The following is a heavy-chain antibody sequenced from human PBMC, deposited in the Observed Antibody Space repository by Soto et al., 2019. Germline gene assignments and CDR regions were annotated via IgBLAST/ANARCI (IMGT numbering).Heavy chain of an antibody. Sequence: PSETLSLTCAVYGGSFSGYYWSWIRQPPGKGLEWIGEINHSGSTNYNPSLKSRVTISLDTSKNQFSLKLSSVTAADTAVYYCARFSHRETHIAAAGTFWFDPWGQGTLVTVSS. D-gene: IGHD6-13*01. CDR3: ARFSHRETHIAAAGTFWFDP. J-gene: IGHJ5*02. CDR1: GGSFSGYY. CDR2: INHSGST. V-gene: IGHV4-34*01.